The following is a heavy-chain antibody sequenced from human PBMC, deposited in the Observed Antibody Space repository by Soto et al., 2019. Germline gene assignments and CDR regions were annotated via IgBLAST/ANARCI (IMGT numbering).Heavy chain of an antibody. CDR1: GFTFSSYG. V-gene: IGHV3-30*18. D-gene: IGHD5-12*01. CDR3: AKDTEEMARMGPFYY. CDR2: ISYDGSNK. J-gene: IGHJ4*02. Sequence: GGSLRLSCAASGFTFSSYGMNWVRQAPGKGLEWVAVISYDGSNKYYADSVKGRFTISRDNSKNTLYLHMNSLRAEDTAVYYCAKDTEEMARMGPFYYLGQGTLVNVSS.